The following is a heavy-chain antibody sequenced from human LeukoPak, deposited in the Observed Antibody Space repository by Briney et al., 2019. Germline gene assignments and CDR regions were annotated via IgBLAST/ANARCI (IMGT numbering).Heavy chain of an antibody. V-gene: IGHV4-31*03. CDR3: ARTTYYYDSSGPPSYLDY. D-gene: IGHD3-22*01. Sequence: SETLSLTCTVSGGSISSGGYYWSWIRQHPGKGLEWIGYIYYSGSTYYNPSLKSRVTIPVDTSKNQFSLKLSSVTAADTAVYYCARTTYYYDSSGPPSYLDYWGQGTLVTVSS. CDR2: IYYSGST. CDR1: GGSISSGGYY. J-gene: IGHJ4*02.